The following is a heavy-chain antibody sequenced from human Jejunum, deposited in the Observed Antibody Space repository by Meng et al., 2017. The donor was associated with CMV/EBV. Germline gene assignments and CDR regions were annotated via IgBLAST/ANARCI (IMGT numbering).Heavy chain of an antibody. CDR1: GFTVSNSP. Sequence: VSGFTVSNSPLHWVRQAPGKGLEWVAVISYDESDQNYADSVKGRFTISRDYSKNALYLQMNSLRGDDTAVYYCARENDYNNYFDLWGQGTLVTVSS. V-gene: IGHV3-30*01. CDR3: ARENDYNNYFDL. CDR2: ISYDESDQ. J-gene: IGHJ4*02. D-gene: IGHD4-11*01.